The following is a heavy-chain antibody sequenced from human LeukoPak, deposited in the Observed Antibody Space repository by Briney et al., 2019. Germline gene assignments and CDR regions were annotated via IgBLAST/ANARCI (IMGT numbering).Heavy chain of an antibody. V-gene: IGHV1-2*02. CDR3: ARHFRIFGIPDYYGMDV. J-gene: IGHJ6*02. CDR2: INPNSGGT. D-gene: IGHD3-3*01. Sequence: ASVKVSCKASGYTFTGYYMHWVRQAPGQGLEWMGWINPNSGGTNYAQKFQGRVTMTRDTSISTAYMELSRLRSDDTAMYYCARHFRIFGIPDYYGMDVWGQGTTVTVSS. CDR1: GYTFTGYY.